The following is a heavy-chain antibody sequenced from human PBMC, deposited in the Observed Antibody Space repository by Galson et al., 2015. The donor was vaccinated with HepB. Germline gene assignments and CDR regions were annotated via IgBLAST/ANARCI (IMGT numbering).Heavy chain of an antibody. CDR1: GFTFSSYA. D-gene: IGHD5-18*01. CDR2: IRASGGGT. CDR3: AKDLGYSPLSGRGRFDY. J-gene: IGHJ4*02. V-gene: IGHV3-23*01. Sequence: SLRLSCAASGFTFSSYAMSWVRQAPGKGLEWVSAIRASGGGTFYADSVRGRFTISRDNSKNTLYLQMNSLRVEDTALYYCAKDLGYSPLSGRGRFDYWGQGTLVTVSS.